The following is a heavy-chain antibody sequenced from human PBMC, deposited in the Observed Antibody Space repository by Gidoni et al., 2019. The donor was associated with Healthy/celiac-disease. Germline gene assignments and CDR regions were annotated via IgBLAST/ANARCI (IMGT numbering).Heavy chain of an antibody. D-gene: IGHD3-22*01. CDR2: IIPILGIA. J-gene: IGHJ6*02. Sequence: QVQLVQSGAEVKKPGSSVKVSCKASGGTFSSSTISWVRQAPGQGLEWMGRIIPILGIANYAQKFQGRVTITADKSTSTAYMELSSLRSEDTAVYYCARDGKYYYDSSGYYEYYYYYYGMDVWGQGTTVTVSS. V-gene: IGHV1-69*08. CDR3: ARDGKYYYDSSGYYEYYYYYYGMDV. CDR1: GGTFSSST.